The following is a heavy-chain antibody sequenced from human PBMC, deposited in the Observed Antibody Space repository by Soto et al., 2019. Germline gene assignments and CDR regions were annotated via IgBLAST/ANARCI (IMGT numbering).Heavy chain of an antibody. V-gene: IGHV4-59*01. J-gene: IGHJ1*01. CDR1: GASITDSY. Sequence: SETLSLTCTVSGASITDSYWSWIRQPPEKGLEWIGYIYFSGVATYNPSLKSRAAMSRDTSKNEFSLKLTSVTAADTAIYYCARGDSDLAVSEAAYWGQGTLVTVSS. CDR2: IYFSGVA. CDR3: ARGDSDLAVSEAAY. D-gene: IGHD2-15*01.